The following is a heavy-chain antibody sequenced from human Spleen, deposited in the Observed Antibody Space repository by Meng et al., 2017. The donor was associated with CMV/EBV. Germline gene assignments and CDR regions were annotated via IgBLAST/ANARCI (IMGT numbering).Heavy chain of an antibody. CDR3: ARNFAVTYYYGMDV. D-gene: IGHD4-17*01. CDR2: IYTGGSA. J-gene: IGHJ6*02. V-gene: IGHV3-53*01. CDR1: GFTVTSNY. Sequence: GGSLRLSCAASGFTVTSNYMTWVRQAPGKGLEWVSLIYTGGSAYYADSVKGRFTISRDNSKNTLYLQMNGLRAEDTAIYYCARNFAVTYYYGMDVWGQGTTVTVSS.